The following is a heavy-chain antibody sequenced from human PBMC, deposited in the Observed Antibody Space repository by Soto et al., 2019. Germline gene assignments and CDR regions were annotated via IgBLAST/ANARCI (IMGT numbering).Heavy chain of an antibody. CDR3: AREFVKRMTTVTTYYYYGMDV. D-gene: IGHD4-17*01. Sequence: GGSLRLSCAASGFTFSSYGMHWVRQAPGKGLEWVAVIWYDGSNKYYADSVKGRFTISRDNSKNTLYLQMNSLRAEDTAVYYCAREFVKRMTTVTTYYYYGMDVWGQGTTVTVSS. CDR2: IWYDGSNK. CDR1: GFTFSSYG. J-gene: IGHJ6*02. V-gene: IGHV3-33*01.